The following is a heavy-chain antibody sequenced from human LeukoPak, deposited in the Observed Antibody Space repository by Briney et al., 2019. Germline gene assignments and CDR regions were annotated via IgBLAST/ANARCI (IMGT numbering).Heavy chain of an antibody. Sequence: ASVKVSCKASGYTFTSYAISWVRQAPGQGLEWMGWISAYNGDKKYARSLQGRVTMTTDTSTSTAYMELRSLRSDDTAVYYCAREGGGYETSGYYSTFDCWGQGTLVTVSS. CDR3: AREGGGYETSGYYSTFDC. CDR2: ISAYNGDK. V-gene: IGHV1-18*01. CDR1: GYTFTSYA. J-gene: IGHJ4*02. D-gene: IGHD3-22*01.